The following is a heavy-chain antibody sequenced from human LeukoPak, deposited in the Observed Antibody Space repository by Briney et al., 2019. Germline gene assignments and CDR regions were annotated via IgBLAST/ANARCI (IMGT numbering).Heavy chain of an antibody. V-gene: IGHV3-48*03. Sequence: GGSLRLSCAASGFTFSTYEMNWVRQAPGRGLEWISCISTRGSTTYYADSVRGRFTISRDNAENSLCLQMNSLTAEDTAVYYCARGFRHTAMFLDHWGQGNLVTVSS. CDR1: GFTFSTYE. J-gene: IGHJ4*02. CDR2: ISTRGSTT. CDR3: ARGFRHTAMFLDH. D-gene: IGHD5-18*01.